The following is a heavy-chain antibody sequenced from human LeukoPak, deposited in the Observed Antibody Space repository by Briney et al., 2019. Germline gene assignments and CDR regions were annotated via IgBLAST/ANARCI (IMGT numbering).Heavy chain of an antibody. CDR2: IYYSGST. D-gene: IGHD1-26*01. CDR3: ARDSGTYYY. Sequence: SETLSLTCTVSGGSVSSGSYYWSWLRQPPGKGLEWIGYIYYSGSTNYNPSLKSRVTISVDTSKNQFSLKLSSVTAADTAVYYCARDSGTYYYWGQGTLVTVSS. V-gene: IGHV4-61*01. CDR1: GGSVSSGSYY. J-gene: IGHJ4*02.